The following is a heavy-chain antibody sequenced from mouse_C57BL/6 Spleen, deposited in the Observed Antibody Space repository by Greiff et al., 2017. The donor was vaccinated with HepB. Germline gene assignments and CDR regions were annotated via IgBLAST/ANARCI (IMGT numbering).Heavy chain of an antibody. J-gene: IGHJ3*01. D-gene: IGHD2-4*01. CDR3: ATALYYDYYACFAY. V-gene: IGHV5-17*01. Sequence: EVMLVESGGGLVKPGGSLKLSCAASGFTFSDYGMHWVRQAPEKGLEWVAYISSGSSTIYYADTVKGRFTISRDNAKNTLFLQMTSLRSEDTAMYYCATALYYDYYACFAYWGQGTLVTVSA. CDR2: ISSGSSTI. CDR1: GFTFSDYG.